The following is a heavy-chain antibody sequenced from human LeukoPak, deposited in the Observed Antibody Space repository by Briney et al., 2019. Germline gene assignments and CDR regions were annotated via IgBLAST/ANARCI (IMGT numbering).Heavy chain of an antibody. CDR3: ARGTSEPTPEDYYYYGMDV. Sequence: SVKVSCKASGGTFSSYAISWVRQAPGQGLEWMGGIIPIFGTANYAQKFQGRVTITADESTSTAYMELSSLRSEDTAVYYCARGTSEPTPEDYYYYGMDVWGQGTTVTVSS. CDR1: GGTFSSYA. V-gene: IGHV1-69*13. CDR2: IIPIFGTA. J-gene: IGHJ6*02. D-gene: IGHD1-14*01.